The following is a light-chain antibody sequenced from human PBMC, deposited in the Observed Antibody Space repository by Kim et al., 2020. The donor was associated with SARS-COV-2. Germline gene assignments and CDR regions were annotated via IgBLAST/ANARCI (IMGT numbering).Light chain of an antibody. CDR2: GAY. V-gene: IGKV3-15*01. CDR1: QSVSSN. Sequence: EIVMTQSPATLPVSPGERATLSCRASQSVSSNLAWSQQKPGQAPRLLIYGAYTRATGIPARFSGSGSGTEFTLTISSLQSEDFAVYYCQQYNNCPLTFGGGTKVDIK. J-gene: IGKJ4*01. CDR3: QQYNNCPLT.